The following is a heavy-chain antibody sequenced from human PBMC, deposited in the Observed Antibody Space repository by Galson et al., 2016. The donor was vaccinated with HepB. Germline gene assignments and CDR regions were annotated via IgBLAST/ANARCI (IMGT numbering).Heavy chain of an antibody. CDR2: INPNSGGT. V-gene: IGHV1-2*02. CDR3: ARGDSDENSCCWFDP. CDR1: AYTFSDYY. D-gene: IGHD5-12*01. J-gene: IGHJ5*02. Sequence: SVKVSCKASAYTFSDYYVHWVRQAPGQGLEWMGWINPNSGGTVYAQKFRGRVTMTRDMSICTAHMELSSLTSDDTAVYFCARGDSDENSCCWFDPWGQGTLVTVSS.